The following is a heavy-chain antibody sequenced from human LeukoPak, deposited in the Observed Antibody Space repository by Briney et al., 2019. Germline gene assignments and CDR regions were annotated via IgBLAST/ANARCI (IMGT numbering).Heavy chain of an antibody. D-gene: IGHD1-7*01. Sequence: ASVKVSCKASGYTFTSYYIHWVRQAPGQGLEWMGIINPGVGSTTYAQKFQGRVTMTRDTSTGTVYMELSSLRSEDTAVYYCTRDRVMGGTTTCEYWGQGTLVTVSS. J-gene: IGHJ4*02. CDR2: INPGVGST. V-gene: IGHV1-46*01. CDR3: TRDRVMGGTTTCEY. CDR1: GYTFTSYY.